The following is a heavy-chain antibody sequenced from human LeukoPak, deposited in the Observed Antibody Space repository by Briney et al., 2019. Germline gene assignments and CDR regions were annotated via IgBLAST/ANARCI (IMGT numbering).Heavy chain of an antibody. J-gene: IGHJ5*02. Sequence: GGSLRLSCAASGFTFSSYAMSWVRQAPGKGLEWVSAISGSGGSIYYADSVKGRFTISRDNSKNTLYLQMNSLRAEDTAVYYCAKDKGVSSGWYVGFDPWGQGTLVTVSS. CDR2: ISGSGGSI. CDR1: GFTFSSYA. V-gene: IGHV3-23*01. CDR3: AKDKGVSSGWYVGFDP. D-gene: IGHD6-19*01.